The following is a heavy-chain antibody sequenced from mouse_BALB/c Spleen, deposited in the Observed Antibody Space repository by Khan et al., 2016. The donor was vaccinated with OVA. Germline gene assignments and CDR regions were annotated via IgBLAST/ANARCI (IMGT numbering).Heavy chain of an antibody. V-gene: IGHV2-6-1*01. J-gene: IGHJ4*01. CDR2: IWSDGST. CDR3: ARQPYYHYNIMDY. Sequence: VQLKESGPGPVAPSQSLSITCTISGFSLTNYGVHWVRQPPGKGLEWLVVIWSDGSTTYNSALKSRLTISKDNSESQVFLKMNSLQTDDTAMYFCARQPYYHYNIMDYWGQGTSVTVSS. CDR1: GFSLTNYG. D-gene: IGHD2-10*01.